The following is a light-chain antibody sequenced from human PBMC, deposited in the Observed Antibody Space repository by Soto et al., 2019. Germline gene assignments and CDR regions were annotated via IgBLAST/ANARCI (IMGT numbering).Light chain of an antibody. CDR2: DAS. CDR3: HQFNDFPLT. CDR1: QDISSA. V-gene: IGKV1D-13*01. J-gene: IGKJ4*01. Sequence: IQLTQSPSSLSASVGDRVTITFRAGQDISSALAWYQQKPGKAPKLLLYDASSLDAGVPSRFSGSGSGTDFTISITSLRPDDFATYYCHQFNDFPLTFGGGTKVQIK.